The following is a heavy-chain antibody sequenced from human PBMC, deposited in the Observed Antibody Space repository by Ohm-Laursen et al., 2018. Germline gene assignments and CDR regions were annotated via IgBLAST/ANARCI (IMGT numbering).Heavy chain of an antibody. CDR3: ARGGRVVEWSYGEFFFDS. CDR2: IYSSGNT. J-gene: IGHJ4*02. V-gene: IGHV4-59*01. Sequence: TLSLTCSVSGGSISNYYWSWIRQPPEKGLQWLGYIYSSGNTNYDPSLQNRFTMSVDTSKNQFSLTVTSVTAADTAIYFCARGGRVVEWSYGEFFFDSWGQGSWVTVSS. CDR1: GGSISNYY. D-gene: IGHD3-3*01.